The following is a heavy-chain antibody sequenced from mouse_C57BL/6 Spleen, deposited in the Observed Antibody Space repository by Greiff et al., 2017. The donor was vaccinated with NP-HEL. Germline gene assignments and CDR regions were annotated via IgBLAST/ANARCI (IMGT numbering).Heavy chain of an antibody. CDR1: GYAFSSSW. V-gene: IGHV1-82*01. D-gene: IGHD1-1*01. CDR3: ARGGITTVVDAMDY. Sequence: QVQLQQSGPELVKPGASVRISCKASGYAFSSSWMNWVKQRPGKGLEWIGRIYPGDGDTNYNGKFKGKATLTADKSSSTAYMQLSSLTSEDSAVYFCARGGITTVVDAMDYWGQGTSVTVSS. J-gene: IGHJ4*01. CDR2: IYPGDGDT.